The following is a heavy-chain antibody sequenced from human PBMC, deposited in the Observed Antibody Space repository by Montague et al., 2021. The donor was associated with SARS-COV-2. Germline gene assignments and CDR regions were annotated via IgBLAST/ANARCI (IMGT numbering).Heavy chain of an antibody. CDR1: GYTFSNYH. J-gene: IGHJ3*02. CDR2: ISGYNGNT. CDR3: ARPNLPARGCYGSAFDI. D-gene: IGHD2-2*01. Sequence: SVKVSCKASGYTFSNYHITWVRQAPGQGLEWMGWISGYNGNTNFXQKLQGRITMTTDTSTSTAYMELRSLRSDDTAVYYCARPNLPARGCYGSAFDIWGQGTMVTVSS. V-gene: IGHV1-18*01.